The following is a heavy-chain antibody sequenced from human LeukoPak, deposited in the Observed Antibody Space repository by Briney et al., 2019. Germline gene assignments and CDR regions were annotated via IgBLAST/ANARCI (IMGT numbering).Heavy chain of an antibody. CDR2: INHSGST. CDR1: GGSFSGYC. V-gene: IGHV4-34*01. D-gene: IGHD2-2*01. Sequence: SETLSLTCAVYGGSFSGYCWSWIRQPPGKGLEWIGEINHSGSTNYNPSLKSRVTISVDTSKNQFSLKLSSVTAADTAVYYCARGLGYCSSTSCYNWFDPWGQGTLVTVSS. CDR3: ARGLGYCSSTSCYNWFDP. J-gene: IGHJ5*02.